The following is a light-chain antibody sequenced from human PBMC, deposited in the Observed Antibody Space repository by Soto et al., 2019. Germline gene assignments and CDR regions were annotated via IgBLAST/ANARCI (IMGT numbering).Light chain of an antibody. CDR2: GAS. Sequence: EIVLTQSPATLSLPPGERATLSCRASQSVSSNLAWYQQKPGQAPRLLIYGASNRATGIPARFSGSGSGTDFTLTISSLEPEDFAVYYCQQRSNWPPRITFGQGTRLEIK. V-gene: IGKV3-11*01. J-gene: IGKJ5*01. CDR1: QSVSSN. CDR3: QQRSNWPPRIT.